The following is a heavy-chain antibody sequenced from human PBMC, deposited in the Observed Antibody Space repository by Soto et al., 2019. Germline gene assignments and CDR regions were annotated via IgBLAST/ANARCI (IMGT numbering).Heavy chain of an antibody. CDR1: GFTFSSYG. CDR3: ARDGGCTNGVCRRGDYYYYMDV. V-gene: IGHV3-33*01. J-gene: IGHJ6*03. CDR2: IWYDGSNK. Sequence: GGSLRLSCAASGFTFSSYGMHWVRQAPGKGLEWVAVIWYDGSNKYYADSVKGRFTISRDNSKNTLYLQMNSLRAEDTAVYYCARDGGCTNGVCRRGDYYYYMDVWGKGTTVTVSS. D-gene: IGHD2-8*01.